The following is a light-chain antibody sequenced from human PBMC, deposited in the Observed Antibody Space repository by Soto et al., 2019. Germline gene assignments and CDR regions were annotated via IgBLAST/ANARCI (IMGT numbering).Light chain of an antibody. J-gene: IGLJ1*01. CDR1: SSDVGSYNL. CDR2: EGS. Sequence: QSVLTQPASVSGSPGQSITISCTGTSSDVGSYNLVSWYQQHPGKSTKLLIYEGSKRPSGVSNRFSGSKSGNTASLTISGLQAEDAADYYCCSYAGSSPPYVFGTGTKLTV. V-gene: IGLV2-23*01. CDR3: CSYAGSSPPYV.